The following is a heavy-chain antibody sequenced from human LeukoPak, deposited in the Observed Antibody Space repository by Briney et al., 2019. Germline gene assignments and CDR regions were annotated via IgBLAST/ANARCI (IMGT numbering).Heavy chain of an antibody. CDR3: AKDSGTKAGVAFDI. D-gene: IGHD2-2*01. CDR1: GFTFSSYW. J-gene: IGHJ3*02. Sequence: GGSLRLSCAASGFTFSSYWMSWLRQAPGKGLEWVANIKQDGSEKYYVDSVKGRFTISRDNAKNSLYLQMNSLRAEDTALYYCAKDSGTKAGVAFDIWGQGTMVTVSS. V-gene: IGHV3-7*03. CDR2: IKQDGSEK.